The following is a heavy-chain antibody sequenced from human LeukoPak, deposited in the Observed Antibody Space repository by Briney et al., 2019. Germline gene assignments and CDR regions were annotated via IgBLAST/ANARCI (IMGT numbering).Heavy chain of an antibody. CDR1: GFTFSSYA. V-gene: IGHV3-23*01. Sequence: GGSLRLSCAASGFTFSSYAMSWVRQAPGKGLEWVSAISGSGGSTYYADSVKGRFTISRDNSKNTLCLQMNSLRAEDTAVYYCAKGVQQWLDAFDIWGQETMVTVSS. J-gene: IGHJ3*02. CDR3: AKGVQQWLDAFDI. D-gene: IGHD6-19*01. CDR2: ISGSGGST.